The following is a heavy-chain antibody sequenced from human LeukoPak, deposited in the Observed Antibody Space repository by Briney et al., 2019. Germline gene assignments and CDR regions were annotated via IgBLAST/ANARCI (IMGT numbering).Heavy chain of an antibody. Sequence: GGSLRLSCAATGFSFRGYTMNWVRQAPGKGLEWVSSIGSTGSSIYYSDSVKGRFTISRDNAKNSLSLQMNSLRGEDTAIYYCARAGISGSTRWFDPWGQGTLVTVSP. V-gene: IGHV3-21*01. D-gene: IGHD1-26*01. CDR1: GFSFRGYT. J-gene: IGHJ5*02. CDR3: ARAGISGSTRWFDP. CDR2: IGSTGSSI.